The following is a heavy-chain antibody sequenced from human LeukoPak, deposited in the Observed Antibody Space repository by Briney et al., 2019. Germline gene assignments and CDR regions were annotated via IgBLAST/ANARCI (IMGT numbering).Heavy chain of an antibody. CDR3: ARVLRAASWRSYDY. Sequence: LRLSCAASGFTFSSYAMSWVRQPPGKGLEWIGEINHSGSTNYNPSLKSRVIISIDTSSNQFSLRLNSMTAADTAVYYCARVLRAASWRSYDYWGQGSLVTVSS. CDR2: INHSGST. D-gene: IGHD5-18*01. V-gene: IGHV4-34*01. CDR1: GFTFSSYA. J-gene: IGHJ4*02.